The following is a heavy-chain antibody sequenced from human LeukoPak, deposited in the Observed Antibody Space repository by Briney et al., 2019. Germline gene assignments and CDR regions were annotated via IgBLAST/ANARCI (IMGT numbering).Heavy chain of an antibody. D-gene: IGHD6-19*01. Sequence: PGGSLRLSCAASGFTVSSSYMSWVRQAPRKGLEWVSIISDNGDYTYYADSVKGRFTISRDNSKNTLYLRMNSLRAEDTAIYYCAKSRGRNDNSGWCTFDYWGQGTLVTVSS. CDR1: GFTVSSSY. V-gene: IGHV3-23*01. J-gene: IGHJ4*02. CDR2: ISDNGDYT. CDR3: AKSRGRNDNSGWCTFDY.